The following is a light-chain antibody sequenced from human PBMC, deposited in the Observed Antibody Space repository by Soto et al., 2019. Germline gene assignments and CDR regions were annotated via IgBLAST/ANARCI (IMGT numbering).Light chain of an antibody. V-gene: IGLV2-14*03. J-gene: IGLJ1*01. Sequence: QSALTQPASVSGSPGQSIAISCTGTSSDVGGYDYVSWYQQLPGKAPKLMIYDVNNRPSGASNRFSGSKSGNTASLTISGLQAGDEADYYCSSYTPGSTLVFGTGTKLTV. CDR2: DVN. CDR1: SSDVGGYDY. CDR3: SSYTPGSTLV.